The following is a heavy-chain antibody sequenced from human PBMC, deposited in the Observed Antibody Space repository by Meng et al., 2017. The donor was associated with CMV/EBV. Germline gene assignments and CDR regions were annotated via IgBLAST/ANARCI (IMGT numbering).Heavy chain of an antibody. V-gene: IGHV4-39*01. J-gene: IGHJ5*02. CDR3: ARKVYPYCSGGSCYSGYNWFDP. D-gene: IGHD2-15*01. CDR2: IYYSGST. CDR1: GGSISSSSYY. Sequence: SETLSLTCTVSGGSISSSSYYWGWIRQPPGKGLEWIGSIYYSGSTYYNPSLKSRVTISVDTSKNQFSLKLSSVTAADTAVYYCARKVYPYCSGGSCYSGYNWFDPWGQGTLVTVSP.